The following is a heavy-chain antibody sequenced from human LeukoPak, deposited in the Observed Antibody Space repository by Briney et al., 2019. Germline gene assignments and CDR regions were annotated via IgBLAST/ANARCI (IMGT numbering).Heavy chain of an antibody. CDR1: GGSISSNNYY. CDR3: ASSPSGYWWNFDC. Sequence: SETLSLTCTVSGGSISSNNYYWGWIRQPPGKGLEWIGSIYYSGSTYNNPSLKSRVTISVDTTKNQFPLKLTSVTAADTAVYYCASSPSGYWWNFDCWGQGTLVTVSS. J-gene: IGHJ4*02. CDR2: IYYSGST. D-gene: IGHD3-22*01. V-gene: IGHV4-39*01.